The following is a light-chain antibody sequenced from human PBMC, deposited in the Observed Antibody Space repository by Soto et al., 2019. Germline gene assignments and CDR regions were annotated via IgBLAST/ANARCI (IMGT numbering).Light chain of an antibody. CDR2: GAS. J-gene: IGKJ1*01. V-gene: IGKV3-15*01. CDR3: QQYKNWPRT. CDR1: ESVDIN. Sequence: EIVLTQSPATLSVSPGERVTLSCRASESVDINLAWYQQKPGQAPRLLIYGASTRATDMPGTFSGRGSGTEFTLTISSLQSEDFAVYHCQQYKNWPRTFGQGTKVDI.